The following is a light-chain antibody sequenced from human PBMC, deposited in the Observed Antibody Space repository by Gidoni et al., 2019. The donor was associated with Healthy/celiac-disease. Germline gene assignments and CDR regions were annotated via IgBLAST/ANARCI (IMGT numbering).Light chain of an antibody. Sequence: DIQMTQSPSSLSASVGDRVTITCRASQSISSYLNWYQQKPGKAPKLLLYAASSLQSGVPSRFSGSGSGTDFTLTISSLQPEDFATYYCQQSYSTPPTCGQGTKVEIK. J-gene: IGKJ1*01. CDR3: QQSYSTPPT. CDR2: AAS. V-gene: IGKV1-39*01. CDR1: QSISSY.